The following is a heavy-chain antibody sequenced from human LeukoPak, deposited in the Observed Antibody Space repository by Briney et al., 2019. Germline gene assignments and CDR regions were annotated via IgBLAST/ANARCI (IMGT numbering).Heavy chain of an antibody. V-gene: IGHV1-69*13. D-gene: IGHD3-3*01. CDR2: IIPIFGTA. Sequence: SVEVSCKASGGTFSSYAISWVRQAPGQGLEWMGGIIPIFGTANYAQKFQGRVTITADESTSTAYMELSSLRSEDTAVYYCARDFGLRFLEWTTYYYGMDVWGQGTTVTVSS. J-gene: IGHJ6*02. CDR1: GGTFSSYA. CDR3: ARDFGLRFLEWTTYYYGMDV.